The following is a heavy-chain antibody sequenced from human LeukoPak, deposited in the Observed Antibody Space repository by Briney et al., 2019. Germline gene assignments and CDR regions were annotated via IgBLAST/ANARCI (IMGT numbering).Heavy chain of an antibody. CDR2: FYGSGSA. D-gene: IGHD3-10*01. V-gene: IGHV4-59*08. Sequence: KPSESLSLTCTVAGGSISSYYWSWIRQPPGKGLEWIGYFYGSGSANYNPSLRSRVTISVDTSKNQFSLKLGSVTAADTAVYYCARHYYXDXFDFWGXGTLVTVSS. J-gene: IGHJ4*01. CDR3: ARHYYXDXFDF. CDR1: GGSISSYY.